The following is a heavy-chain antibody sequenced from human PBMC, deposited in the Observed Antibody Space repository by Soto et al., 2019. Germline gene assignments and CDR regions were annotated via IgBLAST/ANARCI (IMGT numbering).Heavy chain of an antibody. V-gene: IGHV1-18*01. D-gene: IGHD1-1*01. Sequence: QVHLVQSGAEVKKPGASVKVSCKGSGYIFTTYGITWVRQAPGQGLEWMGWISAHNGNTNYAQKLQGRVTVTRYTSTSTAYMELRNLRSDDPAVYYCARGRYGDYWGQGALVTVSS. CDR1: GYIFTTYG. J-gene: IGHJ4*02. CDR3: ARGRYGDY. CDR2: ISAHNGNT.